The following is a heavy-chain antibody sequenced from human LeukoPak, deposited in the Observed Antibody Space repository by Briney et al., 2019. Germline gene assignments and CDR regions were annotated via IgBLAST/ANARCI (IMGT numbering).Heavy chain of an antibody. J-gene: IGHJ4*02. D-gene: IGHD6-19*01. CDR2: IYYSGST. CDR1: GGSISSSSYY. V-gene: IGHV4-39*01. Sequence: SETLSLTCTVSGGSISSSSYYWAWIRQPPGKGLEWIGSIYYSGSTYYNPSLKSRVTISVDTSMNQFSLKLTSVTAADTAVYYCARPSISGWFNFDYWGQGTLVTVSS. CDR3: ARPSISGWFNFDY.